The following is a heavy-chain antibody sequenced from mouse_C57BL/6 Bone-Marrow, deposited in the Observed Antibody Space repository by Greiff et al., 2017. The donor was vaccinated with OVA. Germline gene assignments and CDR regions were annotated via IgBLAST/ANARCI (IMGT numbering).Heavy chain of an antibody. CDR2: IYPRSGNT. CDR3: ARGRYYGSSYVRYFDV. D-gene: IGHD1-1*01. J-gene: IGHJ1*03. V-gene: IGHV1-81*01. CDR1: GYTFTSYG. Sequence: VQLQQSGAELARPGASVKLSCKASGYTFTSYGISWVKQRTGQGLEWIGEIYPRSGNTYYNEKFKGKATLTADKSSSTAYMELRSLTSEDSAVYFCARGRYYGSSYVRYFDVWGTGTTVTVSS.